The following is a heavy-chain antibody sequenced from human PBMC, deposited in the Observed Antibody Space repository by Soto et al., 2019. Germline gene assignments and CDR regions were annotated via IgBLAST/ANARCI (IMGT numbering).Heavy chain of an antibody. V-gene: IGHV3-21*01. J-gene: IGHJ6*02. CDR1: GFTFSGDA. CDR3: ARDYVMDV. CDR2: ISTTSTYI. Sequence: EVQLVEYGGGLVKPGGSLRLSCAASGFTFSGDAMNWVRQSPGKGLEWVSSISTTSTYIYYADSVKGRFTISRDNANNSLHLQMNDLRAEDTAVYYCARDYVMDVWGQGTTVTVSS. D-gene: IGHD3-10*02.